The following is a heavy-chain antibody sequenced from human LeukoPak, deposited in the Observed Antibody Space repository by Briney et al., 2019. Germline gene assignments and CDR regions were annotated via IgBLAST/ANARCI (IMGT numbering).Heavy chain of an antibody. CDR2: IRSRAYGGTT. J-gene: IGHJ4*02. Sequence: GSLRLSCTASGCTFGDYAMSWLGQAPATGVEWVGFIRSRAYGGTTEYAASVKGRFTISRDDSKSIDHLQMNSLETEDTAVYSCTRGWYEFDYWGQGILVTVSS. D-gene: IGHD6-13*01. CDR1: GCTFGDYA. V-gene: IGHV3-49*03. CDR3: TRGWYEFDY.